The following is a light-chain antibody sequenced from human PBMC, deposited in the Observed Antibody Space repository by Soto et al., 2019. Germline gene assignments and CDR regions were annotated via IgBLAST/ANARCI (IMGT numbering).Light chain of an antibody. Sequence: QSVLTQPASVSGSPGQSITISCTGTSSDVGGYNYVSWYQQHPGKAPKLMIYDVSNRPSGVSNRFSGSKSGNTASLTISGLQAEVEADYYCSSYTSSSTPNDVFGTGTKLTVL. J-gene: IGLJ1*01. CDR3: SSYTSSSTPNDV. CDR1: SSDVGGYNY. V-gene: IGLV2-14*01. CDR2: DVS.